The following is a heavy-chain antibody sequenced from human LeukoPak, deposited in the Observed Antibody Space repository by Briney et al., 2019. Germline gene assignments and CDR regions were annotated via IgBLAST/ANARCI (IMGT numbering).Heavy chain of an antibody. Sequence: ASVNVSCKASVHTFTSYYMHWVRQAPGRGLEWMGIINPSGGSTSYAQKSQGTVTMTRDTSTRTVYMELRSLRSEDTAVYYCARQSPDSHDAFDIWGQGTMVTVSS. V-gene: IGHV1-46*01. J-gene: IGHJ3*02. D-gene: IGHD3-22*01. CDR3: ARQSPDSHDAFDI. CDR1: VHTFTSYY. CDR2: INPSGGST.